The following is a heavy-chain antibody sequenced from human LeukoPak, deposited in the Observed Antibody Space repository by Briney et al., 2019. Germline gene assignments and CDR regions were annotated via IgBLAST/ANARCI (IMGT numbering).Heavy chain of an antibody. Sequence: PGRSLRLSCAAAGFTFGDFGMHWVRQAPGKGLEWVALIWKDGSDEFYADSVKDRFTISRDNSRNTLSLQMNSLRGEDTAVYYCAREEAFQLEASLDQWGQGTLVTVSS. V-gene: IGHV3-33*01. CDR2: IWKDGSDE. CDR1: GFTFGDFG. D-gene: IGHD3-3*01. J-gene: IGHJ4*02. CDR3: AREEAFQLEASLDQ.